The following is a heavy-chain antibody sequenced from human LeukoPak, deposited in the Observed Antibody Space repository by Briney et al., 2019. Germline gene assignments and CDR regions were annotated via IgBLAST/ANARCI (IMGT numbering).Heavy chain of an antibody. D-gene: IGHD5-12*01. CDR1: GFTFHHYA. CDR3: AKDKAPLYSGYDWDLDF. V-gene: IGHV3-9*01. Sequence: PGRSLRLSCAASGFTFHHYAIHWVRQVPGKGLEWVSGISWNSASIGYADSVKGRFTISRDNAKNSVYLQMNNLRAEDTAFYYCAKDKAPLYSGYDWDLDFWGQGTLVTVSS. CDR2: ISWNSASI. J-gene: IGHJ4*02.